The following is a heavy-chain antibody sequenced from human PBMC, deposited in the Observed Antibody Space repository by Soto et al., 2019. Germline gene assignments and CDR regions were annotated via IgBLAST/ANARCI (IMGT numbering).Heavy chain of an antibody. CDR2: VDYDGSTT. CDR3: ARVARGAWGVFDH. V-gene: IGHV3-74*01. CDR1: GFALSTYW. D-gene: IGHD3-16*01. Sequence: EVQLVESGGGLVQPGGSLRLSCAASGFALSTYWMHWVRQVPGKGLVWVSRVDYDGSTTSYADSVKGRFTISRDNAKNTLYLQMSSLTAEDTAMYYCARVARGAWGVFDHWGQGTLGTVSS. J-gene: IGHJ4*02.